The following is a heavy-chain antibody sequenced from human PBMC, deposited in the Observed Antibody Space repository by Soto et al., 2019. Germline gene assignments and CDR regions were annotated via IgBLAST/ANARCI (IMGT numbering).Heavy chain of an antibody. CDR3: ARATYDFWSGYYNWFDP. CDR1: GGSISSYY. CDR2: IYYSGST. J-gene: IGHJ5*02. D-gene: IGHD3-3*01. V-gene: IGHV4-59*08. Sequence: SETLSLTCTVSGGSISSYYWSWIRQPPGKGLEWIGYIYYSGSTNYNPSLKSRVTISVDTSKNQFSLKLSSVTAADTAVYYCARATYDFWSGYYNWFDPWGQGTLVTVSS.